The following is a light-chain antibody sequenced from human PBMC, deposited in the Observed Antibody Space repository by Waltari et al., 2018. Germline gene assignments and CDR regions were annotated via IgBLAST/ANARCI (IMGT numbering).Light chain of an antibody. CDR1: QTINQF. CDR3: QQSYSPPQNT. CDR2: GAS. V-gene: IGKV1-39*01. J-gene: IGKJ5*01. Sequence: DMQMSQAPSALSASAGDRVNITCRASQTINQFLNWYQHKPGKAPKLLIYGASSLYSGVPSRFSGSGSGTDFSLTINGLQPEDSATYYCQQSYSPPQNTFGQGTQVEI.